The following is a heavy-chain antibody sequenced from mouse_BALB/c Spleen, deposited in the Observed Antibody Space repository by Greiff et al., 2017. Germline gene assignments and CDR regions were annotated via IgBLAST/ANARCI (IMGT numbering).Heavy chain of an antibody. J-gene: IGHJ3*01. CDR1: GYSITSDYA. V-gene: IGHV3-2*02. Sequence: EVKLEESGPGLVKPSQSLSLTCTVTGYSITSDYAWNWIRQFPGNKLEWMGYISYSGSTSYNPSLKSRISITRDTSKNQFFLQLNSVTTEDTATYYCASYGNPFAYWGQGTLVTVSA. D-gene: IGHD2-1*01. CDR3: ASYGNPFAY. CDR2: ISYSGST.